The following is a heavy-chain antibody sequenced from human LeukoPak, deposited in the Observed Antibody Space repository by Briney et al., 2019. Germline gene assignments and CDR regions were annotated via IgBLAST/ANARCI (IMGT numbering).Heavy chain of an antibody. CDR3: AKDRRYSGWYYYYGMDV. D-gene: IGHD6-19*01. V-gene: IGHV3-30*02. J-gene: IGHJ6*02. CDR1: GLTFSSYG. CDR2: IRYDGSNK. Sequence: GGSLRLSCAASGLTFSSYGMHWVRQAPGKGLEWVAFIRYDGSNKYDADSVKGRFTISRDNSKNTLYLQMNSLRAEDTAVYYCAKDRRYSGWYYYYGMDVWGQGTTVTVSS.